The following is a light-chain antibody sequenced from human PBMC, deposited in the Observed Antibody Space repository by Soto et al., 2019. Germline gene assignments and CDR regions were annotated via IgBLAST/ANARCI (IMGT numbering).Light chain of an antibody. CDR1: SNDVGGDNY. V-gene: IGLV2-14*01. J-gene: IGLJ2*01. Sequence: QSALTQPASVSGSPGQSITISCTGTSNDVGGDNYISWYQHHPGKAPKLIIYEVSNRPSGVSHRFSGSKSGNTASLTISGLQAEDEADYYCSSYATNTFVVLGGGTKVTVL. CDR3: SSYATNTFVV. CDR2: EVS.